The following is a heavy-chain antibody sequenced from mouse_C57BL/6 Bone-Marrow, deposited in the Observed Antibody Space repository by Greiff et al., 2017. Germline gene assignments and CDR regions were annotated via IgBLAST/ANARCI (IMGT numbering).Heavy chain of an antibody. Sequence: VQVVESGAELMKPGASVKLSSKATGYTFTGYWIEWVKQRPGHGLEWIGEILPGSGSTNYNEKFKGKATFTADTSSNTAYMQLSSLTTEDSAIDCCARVVTAGAFDYWGQGTTLTVSS. CDR3: ARVVTAGAFDY. CDR2: ILPGSGST. V-gene: IGHV1-9*01. J-gene: IGHJ2*01. D-gene: IGHD2-2*01. CDR1: GYTFTGYW.